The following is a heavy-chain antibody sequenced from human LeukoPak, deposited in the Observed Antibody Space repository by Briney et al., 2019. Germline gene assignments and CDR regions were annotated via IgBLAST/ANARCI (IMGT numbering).Heavy chain of an antibody. D-gene: IGHD3-22*01. J-gene: IGHJ4*02. CDR1: GFTFSSYA. V-gene: IGHV3-30-3*01. CDR3: ARDPYDSSGYYFRYFDY. CDR2: ISYDGNNE. Sequence: GGSQRLSCAASGFTFSSYAMHWVRQAPGKGLEWVAVISYDGNNEYYADSVKGRFTISSDNSKNTLYLQMNSLRAEDTAMYYCARDPYDSSGYYFRYFDYWGQGTLVTVSS.